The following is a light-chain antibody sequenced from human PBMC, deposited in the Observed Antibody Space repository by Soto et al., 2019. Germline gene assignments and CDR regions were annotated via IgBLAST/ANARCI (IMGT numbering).Light chain of an antibody. CDR3: QQYDSPYT. CDR2: KAS. V-gene: IGKV1-5*03. CDR1: QSISSW. Sequence: IRMTQSPSTLSASLGDRVTITCRASQSISSWLAWYQQKPGKAPNLLIYKASTLESGVPSRFSGSGSGTEFTLTISSLQPDDFATYYCQQYDSPYTFGQGTKPEIK. J-gene: IGKJ2*01.